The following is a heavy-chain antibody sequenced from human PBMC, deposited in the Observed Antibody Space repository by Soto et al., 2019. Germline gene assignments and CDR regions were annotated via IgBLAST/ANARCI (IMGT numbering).Heavy chain of an antibody. CDR1: GYSFISYW. D-gene: IGHD3-10*01. CDR2: IYPGDSDT. J-gene: IGHJ6*02. CDR3: ATTTYYDGSGSFGMDV. V-gene: IGHV5-51*01. Sequence: VESLKISCKGSGYSFISYWIGWVRQMPGKGLEWMGIIYPGDSDTRYSPSFQGQVTISADKSISTAYLQWSSLKASDTAMYYCATTTYYDGSGSFGMDVWGQGTTVTVSS.